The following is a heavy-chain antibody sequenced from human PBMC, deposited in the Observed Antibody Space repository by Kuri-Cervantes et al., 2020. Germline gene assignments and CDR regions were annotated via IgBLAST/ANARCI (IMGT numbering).Heavy chain of an antibody. CDR3: ARQHAGYYYDSGSYWFES. V-gene: IGHV4-38-2*01. J-gene: IGHJ5*01. CDR2: IYHSGST. D-gene: IGHD3-10*01. Sequence: GSLRLSCAASGFTFDDYAMHWVRQAPGKGLEWIGSIYHSGSTYYNPSLKSRVTISVDTSKNQFSLKLSSVTAADTAVYYCARQHAGYYYDSGSYWFESWGQGTLVTVSS. CDR1: GFTFDDYA.